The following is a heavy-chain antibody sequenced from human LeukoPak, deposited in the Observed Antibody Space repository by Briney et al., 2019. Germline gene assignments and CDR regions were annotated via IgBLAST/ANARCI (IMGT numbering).Heavy chain of an antibody. V-gene: IGHV4-34*01. D-gene: IGHD4-23*01. CDR2: INHSGST. J-gene: IGHJ4*02. CDR1: GGSFSGYY. CDR3: ARGRDYDYGGNGSDY. Sequence: SETLSLTCAVYGGSFSGYYWSWIRQPPGKGLEWIGEINHSGSTNYNPSLKSRVTISVDTSKNQFPLKLSSVTAADTAVYYCARGRDYDYGGNGSDYWGQGTLVTVSS.